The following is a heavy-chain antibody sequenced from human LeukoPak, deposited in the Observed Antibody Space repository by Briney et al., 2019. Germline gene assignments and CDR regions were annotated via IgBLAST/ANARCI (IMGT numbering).Heavy chain of an antibody. V-gene: IGHV3-21*01. CDR3: ARVYYDSSGQGFDP. Sequence: GGSLRLSCAVSGFTFSDYAMTWVRRAPGKGLEWVSSISSSSSYIYYADSVKGRFTISRDNAKNSLYLQMNSLRAEDTAVYYCARVYYDSSGQGFDPWGQGTLVTVSS. CDR1: GFTFSDYA. D-gene: IGHD3-22*01. CDR2: ISSSSSYI. J-gene: IGHJ5*02.